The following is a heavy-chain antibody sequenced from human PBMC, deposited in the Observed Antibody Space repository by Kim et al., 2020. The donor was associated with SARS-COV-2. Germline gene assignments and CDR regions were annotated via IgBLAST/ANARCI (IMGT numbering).Heavy chain of an antibody. J-gene: IGHJ4*02. Sequence: KSRVTISVDTSKNQFSLKLSSVTAADTAVYYCARTRDMGFYDSSGYSQDYWGQGTLVTVSS. D-gene: IGHD3-22*01. V-gene: IGHV4-39*01. CDR3: ARTRDMGFYDSSGYSQDY.